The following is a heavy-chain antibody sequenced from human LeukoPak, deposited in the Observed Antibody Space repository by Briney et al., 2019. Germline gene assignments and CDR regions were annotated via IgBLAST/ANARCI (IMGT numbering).Heavy chain of an antibody. CDR2: IDARSGIV. Sequence: GGSLRLSCAASGFTFTMFGMNWARQAPGKGLEWVSYIDARSGIVHYADSVQGRFTISRDDAKDSVFLQMNSLRVDDTAVYYCARTYDFGRGPPGDAFDNWGQGTLVTVPS. J-gene: IGHJ3*02. V-gene: IGHV3-48*01. CDR3: ARTYDFGRGPPGDAFDN. CDR1: GFTFTMFG. D-gene: IGHD3-3*01.